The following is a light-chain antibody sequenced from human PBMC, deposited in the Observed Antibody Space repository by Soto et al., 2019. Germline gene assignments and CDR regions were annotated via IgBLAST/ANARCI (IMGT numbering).Light chain of an antibody. CDR1: SSKIGAGYD. CDR3: QSYDSSLSGSGV. J-gene: IGLJ2*01. CDR2: GNS. Sequence: QPVLTQPPSVSGAPGQRVTISCTGSSSKIGAGYDVHWYQQLPGTAPKLLIYGNSNRPSGVPDRFSGSKSGTSASLAITGLQAEDEADYYCQSYDSSLSGSGVFGGGTQLTVL. V-gene: IGLV1-40*01.